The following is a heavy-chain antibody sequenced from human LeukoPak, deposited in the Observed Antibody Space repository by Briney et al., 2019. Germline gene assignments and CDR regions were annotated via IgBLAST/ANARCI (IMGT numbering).Heavy chain of an antibody. Sequence: PSETLSLTCTVSGGSISSYYWSWIRQPPGKGLEWIGYISYSGSTNYNPSLKSRVTISLDTSKNQFSLKLSSVTAADTAVYYCAGHHPRNTVDFWGHGTLVTVSS. J-gene: IGHJ4*01. D-gene: IGHD2/OR15-2a*01. CDR3: AGHHPRNTVDF. CDR1: GGSISSYY. V-gene: IGHV4-59*08. CDR2: ISYSGST.